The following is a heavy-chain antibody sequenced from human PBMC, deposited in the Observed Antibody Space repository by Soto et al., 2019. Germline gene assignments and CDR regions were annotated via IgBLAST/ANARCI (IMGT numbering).Heavy chain of an antibody. CDR1: GFTFSHAW. D-gene: IGHD1-1*01. J-gene: IGHJ6*02. CDR2: IKSRADGETK. V-gene: IGHV3-15*01. Sequence: EMHLVDSGGGLVKPGGSLRLSCAASGFTFSHAWMSWVRQAPGKGLEWVGRIKSRADGETKDYGAPVRGRFTISRDNARNTLYLQMDSLRGEDTGVYYCVSDETQLERRPSYGKDVWGRGTTVIVSS. CDR3: VSDETQLERRPSYGKDV.